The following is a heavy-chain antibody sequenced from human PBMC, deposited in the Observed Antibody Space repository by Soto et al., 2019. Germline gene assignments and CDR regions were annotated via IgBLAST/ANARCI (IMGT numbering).Heavy chain of an antibody. Sequence: TSETLSLTCAVSGGSITSYHWSWIRQPPGKGLEWIGYIFSSGTTNYNPSLKSRLTISVDTSKNQFSLKLTSVTAADTAVYYCARGGENWFDPWGQGTLVTVSS. J-gene: IGHJ5*02. CDR1: GGSITSYH. CDR2: IFSSGTT. CDR3: ARGGENWFDP. V-gene: IGHV4-59*01.